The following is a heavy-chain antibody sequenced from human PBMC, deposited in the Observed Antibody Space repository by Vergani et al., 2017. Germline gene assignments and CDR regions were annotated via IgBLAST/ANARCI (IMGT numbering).Heavy chain of an antibody. CDR3: ARVLPRGGSEDFDS. V-gene: IGHV3-21*01. Sequence: EVQLVESGGGLVRPGGPLRLSCAASGFTFSSYSMHWVRQAPGKGLEWVSSISSGNRFIYYADSVKGRFTISRDNDKNSLFLQMNSLKAEDTAIYYCARVLPRGGSEDFDSWGQGTLVIVSS. CDR2: ISSGNRFI. D-gene: IGHD1-26*01. J-gene: IGHJ4*02. CDR1: GFTFSSYS.